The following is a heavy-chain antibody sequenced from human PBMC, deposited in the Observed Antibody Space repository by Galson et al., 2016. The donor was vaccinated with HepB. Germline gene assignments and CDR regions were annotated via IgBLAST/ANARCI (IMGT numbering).Heavy chain of an antibody. Sequence: SLRLSCAASGFTFSSYGMHWVRLAPGTGLEWVSVIFGSGGGAYYAEAVKGRFTISRDNSKNTLSLQMNSLRPEDTAIYYCARDRAVTPRLGCPLYWGQGILVTVSS. CDR3: ARDRAVTPRLGCPLY. CDR2: IFGSGGGA. J-gene: IGHJ4*02. D-gene: IGHD2-21*02. V-gene: IGHV3-23*01. CDR1: GFTFSSYG.